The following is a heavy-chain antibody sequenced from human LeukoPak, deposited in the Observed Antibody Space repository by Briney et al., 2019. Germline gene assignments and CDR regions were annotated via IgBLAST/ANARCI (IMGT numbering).Heavy chain of an antibody. V-gene: IGHV4-59*01. D-gene: IGHD3-3*01. J-gene: IGHJ5*02. CDR1: GDSISEYY. CDR3: ARDHGWSGFNWFDP. CDR2: IYVSGNT. Sequence: PSETLSLTCSVSGDSISEYYWSWIRQPPGKGLEWIGYIYVSGNTNYNPSLKSRVTLSLDTSKNQFSLKMTSATAADTAIYYCARDHGWSGFNWFDPWGQGTLVTVSS.